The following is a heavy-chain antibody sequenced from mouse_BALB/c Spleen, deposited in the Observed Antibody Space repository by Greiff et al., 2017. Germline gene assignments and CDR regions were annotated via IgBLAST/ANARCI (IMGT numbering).Heavy chain of an antibody. J-gene: IGHJ3*01. D-gene: IGHD2-4*01. Sequence: EVKLQESGPGLVKPSQSLSLTCSVTDYSITSGYYWNWIRQFPGNKLEWMGYISYDGSNNYNPSLKNRISITRDTSKNQFFLKLNSVTTEDTATYYCARRMIGAWFAYWGQGTLVTVSA. CDR2: ISYDGSN. CDR1: DYSITSGYY. V-gene: IGHV3-6*02. CDR3: ARRMIGAWFAY.